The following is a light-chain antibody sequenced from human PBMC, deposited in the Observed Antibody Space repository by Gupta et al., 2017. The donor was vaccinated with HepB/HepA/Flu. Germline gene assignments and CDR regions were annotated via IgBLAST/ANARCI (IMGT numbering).Light chain of an antibody. Sequence: QSALTQPRSVSGSPGQSVTISCTGTSSDVGGSNYVSWYPQHPGKAPKLIIFDVDKRPSGVPNRFSGSKSGNTASLTISGLQAEDDTDYYCCSYAGSYTLVFGGGTKVAVL. J-gene: IGLJ3*02. CDR1: SSDVGGSNY. CDR3: CSYAGSYTLV. CDR2: DVD. V-gene: IGLV2-11*01.